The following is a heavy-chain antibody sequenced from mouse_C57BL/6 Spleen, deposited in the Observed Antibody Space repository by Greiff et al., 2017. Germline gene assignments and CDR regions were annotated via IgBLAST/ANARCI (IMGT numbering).Heavy chain of an antibody. CDR2: INPNNGGT. J-gene: IGHJ4*01. CDR3: ARDTTVVGYAMDY. V-gene: IGHV1-22*01. Sequence: EVKLMESGPELVKPGASVKMSCKASGYTFTDYNMHWVKQSHGKSLEWIGYINPNNGGTSYNQKFKGKATLTVNKSSSTAYMELRSLTSEDSAVYYCARDTTVVGYAMDYWGQGTSVTVSS. CDR1: GYTFTDYN. D-gene: IGHD1-1*01.